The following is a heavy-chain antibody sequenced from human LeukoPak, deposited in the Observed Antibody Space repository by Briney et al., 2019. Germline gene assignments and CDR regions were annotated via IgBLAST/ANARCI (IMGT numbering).Heavy chain of an antibody. CDR2: IYYSGSS. CDR1: GGSISTYY. D-gene: IGHD6-6*01. J-gene: IGHJ4*02. Sequence: SETLSLTCSVSGGSISTYYWSWIRQPPGKGLEWIGNIYYSGSSYYNHSLKSRVTVSVDTAKNQFSLKLSSVTAAETAVYYCARQQYSTSSCDSWGQGTLVTAST. CDR3: ARQQYSTSSCDS. V-gene: IGHV4-59*01.